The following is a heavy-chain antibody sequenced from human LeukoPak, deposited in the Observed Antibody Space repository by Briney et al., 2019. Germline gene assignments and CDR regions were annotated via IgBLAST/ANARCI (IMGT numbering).Heavy chain of an antibody. J-gene: IGHJ4*02. CDR3: ARDVDYYDSSGYPIPFDY. CDR2: IYSGGST. CDR1: GFTVSSNY. V-gene: IGHV3-66*02. D-gene: IGHD3-22*01. Sequence: GGSLRLSCAASGFTVSSNYMSWVRQAPGKGLEWVSGIYSGGSTYYADSVKGRFTISRDNSKNTLYLQMNSLRAEDTAVYYCARDVDYYDSSGYPIPFDYWGQGTLVTVSS.